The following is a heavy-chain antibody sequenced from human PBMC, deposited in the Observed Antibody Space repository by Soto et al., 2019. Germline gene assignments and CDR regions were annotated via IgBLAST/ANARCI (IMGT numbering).Heavy chain of an antibody. V-gene: IGHV1-69*12. CDR3: ARRYSSGWYWLDP. CDR1: GGTFSSYA. J-gene: IGHJ5*02. Sequence: QVQLVQSGAEVKKPGSSVKVSCKASGGTFSSYAISWVRQAPGQGLEWMGGIIPIFGTANYAQKFQGRVTITADEFTITAYMELSSLRSEDTALYYFARRYSSGWYWLDPWGQGTLVTVSS. D-gene: IGHD6-19*01. CDR2: IIPIFGTA.